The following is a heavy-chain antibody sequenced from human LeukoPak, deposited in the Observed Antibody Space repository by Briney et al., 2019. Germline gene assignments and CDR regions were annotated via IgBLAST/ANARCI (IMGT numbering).Heavy chain of an antibody. J-gene: IGHJ4*02. CDR3: AREILAPGRTHDY. CDR2: INDDGSAT. CDR1: GFTFSNCW. Sequence: GGSLRLSCAASGFTFSNCWMHWVRQVPGKGLVWVSRINDDGSATFYADSVKGRFTISRDNAKNTLFLQINSLRAEDTAVYYCAREILAPGRTHDYWGQGTLVTVSS. V-gene: IGHV3-74*01.